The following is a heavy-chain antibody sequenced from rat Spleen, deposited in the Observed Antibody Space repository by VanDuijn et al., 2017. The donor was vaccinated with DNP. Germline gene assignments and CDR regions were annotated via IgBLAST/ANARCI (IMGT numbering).Heavy chain of an antibody. CDR1: GLSLTDYS. CDR3: SRGGGAMDA. CDR2: IWSGGST. V-gene: IGHV2-19*01. Sequence: QVQLKESGPGLVQPSQTLSLTCTVSGLSLTDYSVHWVRQPPGKGLEWLGAIWSGGSTDYNSTLKSRLRVSRDTSKSQVFLKMNSLQTEDTAVYFCSRGGGAMDAWGQGASVTVSS. D-gene: IGHD1-11*01. J-gene: IGHJ4*01.